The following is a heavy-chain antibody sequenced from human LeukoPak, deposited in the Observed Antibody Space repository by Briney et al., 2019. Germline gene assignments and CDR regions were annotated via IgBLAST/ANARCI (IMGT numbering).Heavy chain of an antibody. D-gene: IGHD2-15*01. V-gene: IGHV1-69*05. CDR2: IIPIFGTA. CDR3: ARDPEVGVVVVAGGAFDN. Sequence: ASVKVSCKASGGTFSSYAISWVRQAPGQGLEWMGGIIPIFGTANYAQKFQGRVTITTDESTSTAYMELSSLRSEDTAVYYCARDPEVGVVVVAGGAFDNWGQGTMVTVSS. J-gene: IGHJ3*02. CDR1: GGTFSSYA.